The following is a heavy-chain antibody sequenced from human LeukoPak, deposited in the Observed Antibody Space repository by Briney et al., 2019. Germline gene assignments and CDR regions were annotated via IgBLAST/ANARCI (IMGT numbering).Heavy chain of an antibody. Sequence: GGSLRLSCAASGFTFSSYSLNWVRQAPGKGLEWVSSISSSSSYIYYADSVKGRFTTSRDNAKNSLYLQMNSLRAEDTAVYYCARHYDSNSYGPGYWGQGTLVTVSS. CDR1: GFTFSSYS. CDR2: ISSSSSYI. V-gene: IGHV3-21*01. CDR3: ARHYDSNSYGPGY. J-gene: IGHJ4*02. D-gene: IGHD3-22*01.